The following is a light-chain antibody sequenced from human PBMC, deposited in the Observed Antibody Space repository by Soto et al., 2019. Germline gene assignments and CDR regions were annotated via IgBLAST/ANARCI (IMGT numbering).Light chain of an antibody. V-gene: IGLV2-14*01. J-gene: IGLJ1*01. CDR3: NSYSSSTTLYL. CDR2: DVS. Sequence: QSALTQPASVSGSPGQSITISCTGTSSDVGGYNYVYWYQQHPGKAPKLMISDVSNRPSGVSIRFSGSKSGNTASLTISGLQAEDEADYYCNSYSSSTTLYLFGTGTKVTVL. CDR1: SSDVGGYNY.